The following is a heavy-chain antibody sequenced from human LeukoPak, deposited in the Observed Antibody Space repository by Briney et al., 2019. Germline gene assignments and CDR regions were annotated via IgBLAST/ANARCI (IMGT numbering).Heavy chain of an antibody. CDR1: GGSFSGYY. V-gene: IGHV4-34*01. Sequence: SETLSLTCAVYGGSFSGYYWSWIRQPPGKGLEWIGEINHSGSTNYNPSLKSRVTISVDTSKNQFSLKLSSVTAADTAVYYCARAYATPRPYYYYGMDVWGQETTVTVSS. CDR2: INHSGST. J-gene: IGHJ6*02. CDR3: ARAYATPRPYYYYGMDV. D-gene: IGHD4-17*01.